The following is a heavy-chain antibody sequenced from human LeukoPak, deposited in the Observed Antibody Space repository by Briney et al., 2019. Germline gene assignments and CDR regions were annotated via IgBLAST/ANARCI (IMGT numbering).Heavy chain of an antibody. CDR3: ARDTSVGAAYFDL. V-gene: IGHV3-30*02. Sequence: GGSLRLSCAASRFVFPSHGMHWVRQAPGKGLEWVAFIRYDGSEKYYADSVQGRFSISRDNSRNTLSLQMTTLRPDDTAVYFCARDTSVGAAYFDLWGQGALVAVSS. D-gene: IGHD1-26*01. J-gene: IGHJ4*02. CDR1: RFVFPSHG. CDR2: IRYDGSEK.